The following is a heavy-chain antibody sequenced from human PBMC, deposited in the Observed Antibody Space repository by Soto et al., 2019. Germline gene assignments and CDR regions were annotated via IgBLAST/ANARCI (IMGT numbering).Heavy chain of an antibody. CDR2: IKRDEIQM. D-gene: IGHD6-13*01. J-gene: IGHJ3*02. Sequence: EMQLVESGGGLVQPGGSLRLSCAASESTFSYYWMTWVRQAPGKGLEWVANIKRDEIQMSYLDDVRGRFTISRDNAKNSLYLQMNNLRAEDTALYYCARDVSPGSSSLYLDAFDIWGQGTMVTVSS. V-gene: IGHV3-7*05. CDR3: ARDVSPGSSSLYLDAFDI. CDR1: ESTFSYYW.